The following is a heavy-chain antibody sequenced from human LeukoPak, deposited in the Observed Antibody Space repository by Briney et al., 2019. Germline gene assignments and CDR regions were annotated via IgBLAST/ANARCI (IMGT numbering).Heavy chain of an antibody. V-gene: IGHV1-69*13. J-gene: IGHJ4*02. CDR2: IIPIFGTA. CDR1: GGTFSSYA. CDR3: ARDGMSGSYLGVDY. Sequence: SVKVSCKASGGTFSSYAISWVRQAPGQGLEWMGGIIPIFGTANYAQKFQGRVTITADESTCTAYMELSSLRSEDTAVYYCARDGMSGSYLGVDYWGQGTLVTVSS. D-gene: IGHD1-26*01.